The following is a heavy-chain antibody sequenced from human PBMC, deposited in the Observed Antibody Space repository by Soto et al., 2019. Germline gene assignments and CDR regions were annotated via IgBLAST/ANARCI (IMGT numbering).Heavy chain of an antibody. CDR2: IYHSGNT. Sequence: QVQLQESGPRLLEASQTLSLTCTVSNASITSSGYYWSWVRQPPGKRLEWIGYIYHSGNTFYSPSLQSRLTMSVDTCKTQFSLTLRSVTAVDTAVYHFARMSGTYYVPDYWGQGTLVTVSS. CDR1: NASITSSGYY. J-gene: IGHJ4*02. CDR3: ARMSGTYYVPDY. D-gene: IGHD1-26*01. V-gene: IGHV4-31*03.